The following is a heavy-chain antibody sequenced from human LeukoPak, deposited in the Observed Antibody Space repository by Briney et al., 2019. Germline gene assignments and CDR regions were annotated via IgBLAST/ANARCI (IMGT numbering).Heavy chain of an antibody. CDR3: ARSYSSGWYFPVAGSN. D-gene: IGHD6-19*01. J-gene: IGHJ4*02. CDR1: GYTFTGYY. Sequence: GASVKVSCXASGYTFTGYYMHWVRQAPGQGLEWMGWINPNSGGTNYAQKFQGRVTMTRDTSISTAYMELSRLRSDDTAVYYCARSYSSGWYFPVAGSNWGQGTLVTVSS. CDR2: INPNSGGT. V-gene: IGHV1-2*02.